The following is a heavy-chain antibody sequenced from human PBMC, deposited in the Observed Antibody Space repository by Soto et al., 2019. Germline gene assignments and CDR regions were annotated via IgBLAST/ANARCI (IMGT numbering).Heavy chain of an antibody. CDR3: AKKGQLPYFYYGMAV. D-gene: IGHD6-6*01. J-gene: IGHJ6*04. CDR1: GYTFTKYG. CDR2: ISGYNGNT. V-gene: IGHV1-18*01. Sequence: ASVKVSCKASGYTFTKYGISWVRQAPGQGLEWMGWISGYNGNTNYAQKYQGRITMTIDTSTTTAYMELGSLTSDDTAVYYCAKKGQLPYFYYGMAVWGKGTRVPVSS.